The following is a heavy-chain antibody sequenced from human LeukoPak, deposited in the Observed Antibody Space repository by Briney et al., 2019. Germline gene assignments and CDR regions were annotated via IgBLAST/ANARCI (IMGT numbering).Heavy chain of an antibody. V-gene: IGHV1-18*01. D-gene: IGHD3-16*02. CDR1: GYTFTSYG. Sequence: KVSCKASGYTFTSYGISWVRQAPGQGLEWMGWISAYNGNTNYAQKLQGRVTMTRDMSTTTDYMELSSLRSEDTAVYYCARDNSVGDIAWWFDPWGQGTLVTVSS. CDR3: ARDNSVGDIAWWFDP. CDR2: ISAYNGNT. J-gene: IGHJ5*02.